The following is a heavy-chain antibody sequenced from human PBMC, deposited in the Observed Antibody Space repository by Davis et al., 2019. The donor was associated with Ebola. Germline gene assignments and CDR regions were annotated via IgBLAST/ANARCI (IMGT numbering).Heavy chain of an antibody. CDR3: ARLLGYCSSTSCHHYYGMDV. V-gene: IGHV5-51*01. CDR1: GYSFTSYW. J-gene: IGHJ6*02. CDR2: IYPGDSDT. D-gene: IGHD2-2*01. Sequence: GESLKISCKGSGYSFTSYWIGWVRQMPGKGLEWMGIIYPGDSDTRYSPSFQGQVTISADKSISTAYLQWSSLKASDTAMYYCARLLGYCSSTSCHHYYGMDVWGQGTTVTVSS.